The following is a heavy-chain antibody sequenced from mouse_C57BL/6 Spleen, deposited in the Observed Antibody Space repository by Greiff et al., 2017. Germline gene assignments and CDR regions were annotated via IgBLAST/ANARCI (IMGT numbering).Heavy chain of an antibody. V-gene: IGHV14-4*01. J-gene: IGHJ2*01. Sequence: EVQLQESGAELVRPGASVKLSCTASGFNIKDDYMHWVKQRPEQGLAWIGWIDPENGDTEYAAKFQGKATITADTSSNTAYLQLSSLTSEDTAVYYCTTPYYYGSSYGIDYWGQGTTLTVSS. CDR1: GFNIKDDY. CDR3: TTPYYYGSSYGIDY. CDR2: IDPENGDT. D-gene: IGHD1-1*01.